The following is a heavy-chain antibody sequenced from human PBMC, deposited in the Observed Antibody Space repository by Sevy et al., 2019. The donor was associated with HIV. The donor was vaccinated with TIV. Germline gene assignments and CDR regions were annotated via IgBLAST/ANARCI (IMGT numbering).Heavy chain of an antibody. V-gene: IGHV1-2*02. CDR2: INPNSGGT. Sequence: ASVKVSCKASGYTFTGYYMHWVRQAPGQGLEWMGWINPNSGGTNYAQKFQGRVTMTRDTSSSTAYMELSRLRSDDTAVYFCARSSDAGNPDAFDLWGQGTMVTVSS. CDR3: ARSSDAGNPDAFDL. D-gene: IGHD3-22*01. J-gene: IGHJ3*01. CDR1: GYTFTGYY.